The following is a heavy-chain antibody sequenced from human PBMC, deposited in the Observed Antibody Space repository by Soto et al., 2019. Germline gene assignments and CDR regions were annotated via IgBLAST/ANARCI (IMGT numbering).Heavy chain of an antibody. CDR2: ISGSGGST. CDR3: AKDRLGLFSDDAFDI. Sequence: GESLKISCAASGFTFSSYAMSWVRQAPGKGLEWVSAISGSGGSTYYADSVKGRFTISRDNSKNTLYLQMNSLRAEDTAVYYCAKDRLGLFSDDAFDIWGQGTMVTVSS. J-gene: IGHJ3*02. D-gene: IGHD3-16*01. CDR1: GFTFSSYA. V-gene: IGHV3-23*01.